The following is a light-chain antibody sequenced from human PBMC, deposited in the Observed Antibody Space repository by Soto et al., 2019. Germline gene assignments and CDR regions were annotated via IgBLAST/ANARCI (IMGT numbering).Light chain of an antibody. CDR3: QQYNSYPFT. Sequence: DIQMTQSPSTLSASVGDRVTITCRASQSISSWLAWYQQKPGKAPKLLIYKASSLESGVPSRFSGSGSGTAFTLTISSLQPDDFATYYGQQYNSYPFTFGPGTKVDIK. J-gene: IGKJ3*01. CDR1: QSISSW. V-gene: IGKV1-5*03. CDR2: KAS.